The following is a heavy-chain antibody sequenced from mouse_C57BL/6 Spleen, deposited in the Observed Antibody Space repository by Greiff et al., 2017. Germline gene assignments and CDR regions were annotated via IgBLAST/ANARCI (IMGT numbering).Heavy chain of an antibody. CDR2: IDPSDSYT. V-gene: IGHV1-59*01. J-gene: IGHJ1*03. CDR1: GYTFTSYW. D-gene: IGHD2-1*01. Sequence: QVQLQQPGAELVRPGTSVKLSCKASGYTFTSYWMHWVKQRPGQGLEWIGVIDPSDSYTNYNQKFKGKATLTVDTSSSTAYMQLSSLTSEDSAVYYCARWGNYVYLWYFDVWGTGTTVTVSS. CDR3: ARWGNYVYLWYFDV.